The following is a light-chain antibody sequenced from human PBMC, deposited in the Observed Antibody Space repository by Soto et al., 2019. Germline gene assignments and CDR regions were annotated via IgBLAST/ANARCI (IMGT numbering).Light chain of an antibody. V-gene: IGKV3-20*01. CDR2: GAS. CDR3: QQFGTSPPST. J-gene: IGKJ5*01. CDR1: QSVSSIY. Sequence: EIVLTQSPGTLSLSPGERATLSCRASQSVSSIYFAWYQQKPGQAPRLLIYGASSRATGIPDRFSGSGSGTDFTLTISRLEPEDFAVYYCQQFGTSPPSTFGQGTRLKIK.